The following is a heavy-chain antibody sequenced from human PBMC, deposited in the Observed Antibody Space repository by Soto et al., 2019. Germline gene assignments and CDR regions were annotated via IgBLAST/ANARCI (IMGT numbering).Heavy chain of an antibody. D-gene: IGHD3-3*01. V-gene: IGHV4-30-2*01. J-gene: IGHJ4*02. Sequence: QLQLQESGSGLVKPSQTLSLTCAVSGGSISSGGYSWSWIRQPPGKGLEWIGYIYHSGSTYYNPSXXGRVTISVDRXXNXFXXKLSSVTAADTAVYYCARGPYDFWSGYPTTYYFDCWGQGTLVTVSS. CDR2: IYHSGST. CDR3: ARGPYDFWSGYPTTYYFDC. CDR1: GGSISSGGYS.